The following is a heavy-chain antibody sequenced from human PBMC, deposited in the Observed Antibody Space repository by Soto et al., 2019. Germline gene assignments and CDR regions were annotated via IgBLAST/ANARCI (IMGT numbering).Heavy chain of an antibody. CDR2: TYLRSKWYN. CDR3: ARAAVAFDAFDL. D-gene: IGHD2-15*01. Sequence: PXQSLSLAFVISGDSVSTNSATWNWIRQAPSRGLEWLGRTYLRSKWYNEYAVSVKSRIAIRPDTSKNLFSLQLSSVTPEDTAVYFCARAAVAFDAFDLWGQGTVVTASS. CDR1: GDSVSTNSAT. V-gene: IGHV6-1*01. J-gene: IGHJ3*01.